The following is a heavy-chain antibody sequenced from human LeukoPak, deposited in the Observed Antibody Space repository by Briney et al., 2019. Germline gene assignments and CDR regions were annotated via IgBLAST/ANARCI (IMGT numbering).Heavy chain of an antibody. CDR2: IYSGGST. CDR3: AKEVNDYVWGSYRYSGDAFDI. CDR1: GFTVSNNF. V-gene: IGHV3-53*01. Sequence: GGSLRLSCAASGFTVSNNFMTWVRQAPGKGLEWVSVIYSGGSTYYADSVKGRFTISRDNSKNTLYLQMNSLRAEDTAVYYCAKEVNDYVWGSYRYSGDAFDIWGQGTMVTVSS. D-gene: IGHD3-16*02. J-gene: IGHJ3*02.